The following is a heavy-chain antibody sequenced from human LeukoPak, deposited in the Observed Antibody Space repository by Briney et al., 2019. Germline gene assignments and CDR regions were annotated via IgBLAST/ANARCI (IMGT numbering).Heavy chain of an antibody. CDR3: VRESRGILNYFDF. Sequence: ASVKVSCKASGYTFTDYYLHWVRQAPGQGLEWMGWINPDNGGPNYAQKFQGRVTMTRDTSISTAYMDLTSLRSDDTAVYYCVRESRGILNYFDFWGQGTLVTVSS. D-gene: IGHD3-22*01. CDR2: INPDNGGP. J-gene: IGHJ4*02. V-gene: IGHV1-2*02. CDR1: GYTFTDYY.